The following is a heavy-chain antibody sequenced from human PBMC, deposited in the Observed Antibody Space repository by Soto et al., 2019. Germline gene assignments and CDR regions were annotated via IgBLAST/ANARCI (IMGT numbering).Heavy chain of an antibody. CDR3: ARDYDSSGYDY. CDR1: GGSISSYY. CDR2: IYYSGST. V-gene: IGHV4-59*01. J-gene: IGHJ4*02. D-gene: IGHD3-22*01. Sequence: LSLTCTVSGGSISSYYWSWIRQPPGKGLEWIGYIYYSGSTNYNPSLKSRVTISVDTSKNQFSLKLSSVTAADTAVYYCARDYDSSGYDYWGQGTLVTVSS.